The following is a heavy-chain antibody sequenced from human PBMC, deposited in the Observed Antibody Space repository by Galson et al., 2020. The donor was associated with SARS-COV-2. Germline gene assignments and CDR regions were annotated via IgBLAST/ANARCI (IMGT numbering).Heavy chain of an antibody. Sequence: SVKVSCKASGGTFSSYAISWVRQAPGQGLEWMGGIIPIFGTANYAQKFQGRVTITADESTSTAYMELSSLRSEDTAVYYCARGLGTIFGVGKYYYYMDVWGKGTTVTVSS. CDR2: IIPIFGTA. CDR1: GGTFSSYA. D-gene: IGHD3-3*01. V-gene: IGHV1-69*13. CDR3: ARGLGTIFGVGKYYYYMDV. J-gene: IGHJ6*03.